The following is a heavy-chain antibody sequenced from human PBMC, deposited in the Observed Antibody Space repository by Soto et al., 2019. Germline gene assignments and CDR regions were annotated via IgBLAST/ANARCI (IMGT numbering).Heavy chain of an antibody. Sequence: GGSLRLSCAASGFTFSSYGMHWVRQAPGKGLEWVAVIWYDGSNKYYADSVKGRFTISRDNSKNTLYLQMNSLRAEDTAVYYCARDKPEYSSPDAFDIWGQGTMVTVSS. V-gene: IGHV3-33*01. CDR3: ARDKPEYSSPDAFDI. CDR2: IWYDGSNK. J-gene: IGHJ3*02. CDR1: GFTFSSYG. D-gene: IGHD6-6*01.